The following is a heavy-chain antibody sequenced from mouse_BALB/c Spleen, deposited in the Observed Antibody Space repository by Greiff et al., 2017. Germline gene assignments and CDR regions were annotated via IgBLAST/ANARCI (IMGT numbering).Heavy chain of an antibody. Sequence: VQLQQSGAELVKPGASVKLSCTASGFNIKDTYMHWVKQRPEQGLEWIGRIDPANGNTKYDPKFQGKATITADTSSNTAYLQLSSLTSEDTAVYYCARGYGGDWFAYWGQGTLVTVSA. J-gene: IGHJ3*01. D-gene: IGHD1-2*01. CDR3: ARGYGGDWFAY. V-gene: IGHV14-3*02. CDR1: GFNIKDTY. CDR2: IDPANGNT.